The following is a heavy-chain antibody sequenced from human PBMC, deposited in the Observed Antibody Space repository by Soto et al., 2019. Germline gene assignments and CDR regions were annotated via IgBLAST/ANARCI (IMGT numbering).Heavy chain of an antibody. CDR2: ISPYFGKT. CDR1: GGTFSSYA. V-gene: IGHV1-69*05. CDR3: ARTAVGWFDP. J-gene: IGHJ5*02. Sequence: SVKASCKACGGTFSSYALSWVRPAPGQGLEWMGGISPYFGKTNYAQKLQGRVTITTDTSTSTAYMELRSLSSDDTAVYYGARTAVGWFDPRGQGTLVTAPQ.